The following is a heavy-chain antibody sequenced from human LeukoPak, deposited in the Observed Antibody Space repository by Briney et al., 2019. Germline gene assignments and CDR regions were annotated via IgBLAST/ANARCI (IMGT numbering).Heavy chain of an antibody. CDR2: IIGSGSDT. V-gene: IGHV3-23*01. D-gene: IGHD6-13*01. J-gene: IGHJ4*01. CDR3: AKDHGAASGDFDY. Sequence: GGSLRLSCETSGFTSSSYVMNWVRQAPGKGLEWVSCIIGSGSDTYYADAVKGRFSISRDNSKNTVFLQMNSLRVEDTAVYYCAKDHGAASGDFDYWGQGTLVTVSS. CDR1: GFTSSSYV.